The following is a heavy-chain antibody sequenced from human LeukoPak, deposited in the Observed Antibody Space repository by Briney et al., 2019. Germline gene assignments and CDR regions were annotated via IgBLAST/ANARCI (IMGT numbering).Heavy chain of an antibody. CDR1: GFTFSSYG. J-gene: IGHJ4*02. V-gene: IGHV3-33*01. CDR3: ARSYYYGSGSYYQGY. Sequence: PGRSLRLSCAASGFTFSSYGMHWVRQAPGKGLEWVAVIWYDGSNKYYADSVKGRFTISRDNSQNTLYLQMNSLRAEDTAVYYCARSYYYGSGSYYQGYWGQGTLVTVSS. D-gene: IGHD3-10*01. CDR2: IWYDGSNK.